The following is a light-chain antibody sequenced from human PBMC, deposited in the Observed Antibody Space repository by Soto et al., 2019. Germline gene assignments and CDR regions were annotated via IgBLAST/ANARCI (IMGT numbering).Light chain of an antibody. CDR3: QQRYNWPPLFT. CDR1: QSVSSN. Sequence: EIVMTQSPATLSVSPGERATLTCRASQSVSSNLAWYQQKPGQAPRLLIYDASNRATGIPARFSGSGSGTDFTLTISSLEPEDFALYYCQQRYNWPPLFTFGPGTKVDIK. J-gene: IGKJ3*01. CDR2: DAS. V-gene: IGKV3-11*01.